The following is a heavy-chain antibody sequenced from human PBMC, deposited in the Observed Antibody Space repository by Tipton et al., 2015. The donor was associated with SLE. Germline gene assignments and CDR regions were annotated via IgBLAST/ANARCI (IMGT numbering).Heavy chain of an antibody. Sequence: SLRLSCTASGFTFGDYAMSWFRQAPGKGLEWVGFIRSKAYGGTTEYAASVKGRFTISRDDSKSIAYLQMNSLKTEDTAVYYCTRDDRYCTSTSCLVFDYWGQGTLVTVSS. V-gene: IGHV3-49*03. J-gene: IGHJ4*02. CDR3: TRDDRYCTSTSCLVFDY. CDR1: GFTFGDYA. CDR2: IRSKAYGGTT. D-gene: IGHD2-2*01.